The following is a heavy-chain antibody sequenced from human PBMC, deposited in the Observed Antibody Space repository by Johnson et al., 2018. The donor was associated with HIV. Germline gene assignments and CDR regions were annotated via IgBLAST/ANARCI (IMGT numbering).Heavy chain of an antibody. V-gene: IGHV3-64*01. CDR1: GFTFSSYA. D-gene: IGHD6-13*01. Sequence: VQLVESGGGVVQPGRSLRLSCAASGFTFSSYAMHWVRQAPGKGLEYVSAISSNGGSTYYANSVKGRFTISRDNSKNTLYVQMNSLRAEDTAVYFCARLPSGYSRDEFNIWGQGTMVTVSS. CDR3: ARLPSGYSRDEFNI. CDR2: ISSNGGST. J-gene: IGHJ3*02.